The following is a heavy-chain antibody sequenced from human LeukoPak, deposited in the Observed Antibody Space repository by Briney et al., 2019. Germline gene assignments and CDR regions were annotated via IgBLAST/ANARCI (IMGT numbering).Heavy chain of an antibody. CDR3: AKDIVVVPAAGGVFDI. CDR1: GFTFSSYA. V-gene: IGHV3-23*01. D-gene: IGHD2-2*01. Sequence: GGSLRLSWAASGFTFSSYAMSWVRQAPGKGLEWVSGISGSGGSTYYADSEKGRFTISRDNSKNTVYLQMNGLRAEDTAVYYCAKDIVVVPAAGGVFDIWGQGTMVTVSS. J-gene: IGHJ3*02. CDR2: ISGSGGST.